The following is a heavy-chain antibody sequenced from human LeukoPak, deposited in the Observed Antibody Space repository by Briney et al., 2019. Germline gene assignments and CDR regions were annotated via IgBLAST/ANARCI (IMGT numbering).Heavy chain of an antibody. V-gene: IGHV3-23*01. D-gene: IGHD6-19*01. J-gene: IGHJ4*02. CDR1: GFTFSSYA. CDR3: AKDQVWRLD. Sequence: PGGSLRLSCAASGFTFSSYAMSWVRQAPGKGLEWVSAISGRGGSTYYADSVKSRFTISRDSSKNTLYLQMNSLRAEDTAVYYCAKDQVWRLDWGQGTLVTVSS. CDR2: ISGRGGST.